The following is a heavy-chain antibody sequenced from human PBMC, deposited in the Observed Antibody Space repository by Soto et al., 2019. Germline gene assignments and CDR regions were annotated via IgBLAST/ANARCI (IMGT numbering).Heavy chain of an antibody. CDR3: ARDGAGFGRGMDV. V-gene: IGHV3-33*01. CDR1: GFTFSSYG. Sequence: QVQLVESGGGVVQPGRSLRLSCAASGFTFSSYGMHWVRQAPGKGLEGVAVIWCDGSNKYYAASVKGRFTVSRDNSKNTLYLQMNSLRAEDTAVYYCARDGAGFGRGMDVWGQGTTVTVSS. D-gene: IGHD3-10*01. J-gene: IGHJ6*02. CDR2: IWCDGSNK.